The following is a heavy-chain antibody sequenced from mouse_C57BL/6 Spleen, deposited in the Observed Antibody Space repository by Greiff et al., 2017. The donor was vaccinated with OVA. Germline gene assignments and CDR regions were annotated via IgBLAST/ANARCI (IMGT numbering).Heavy chain of an antibody. Sequence: QVQLQQSGAELVMPGASVKLSCKASGYTFTSYWMHWVKQRPGQGLEWIGEIDPSDSYTNYNQKFKGKSTLTVDKSSSTAYMQLSSLTSEDVAVYDCARVNYSNLDDWGQGTTLTVSS. J-gene: IGHJ2*01. CDR2: IDPSDSYT. CDR1: GYTFTSYW. V-gene: IGHV1-69*01. CDR3: ARVNYSNLDD. D-gene: IGHD2-5*01.